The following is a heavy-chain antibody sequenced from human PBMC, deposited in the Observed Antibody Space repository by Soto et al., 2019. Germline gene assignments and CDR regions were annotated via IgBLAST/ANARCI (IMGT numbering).Heavy chain of an antibody. D-gene: IGHD3-9*01. CDR2: SGSGGST. CDR3: ASQYYDILTGYDTSLGH. V-gene: IGHV3-23*01. CDR1: GFKFSSYT. J-gene: IGHJ4*02. Sequence: GGSLRLSCAASGFKFSSYTLSWVRQAPGKGLEWLSSSGSGGSTYYADSVKGWFTISRDNSKNTLYVQMNSLRAEDTAVYYCASQYYDILTGYDTSLGHWGQGTLVTVSS.